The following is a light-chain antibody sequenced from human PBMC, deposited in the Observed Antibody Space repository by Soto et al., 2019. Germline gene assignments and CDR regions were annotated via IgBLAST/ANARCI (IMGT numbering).Light chain of an antibody. J-gene: IGLJ1*01. CDR2: EDT. CDR3: FSHRGGDSHV. V-gene: IGLV2-8*01. Sequence: SGLTQPASVYGSPGQSLTISCPGTSSDVGGYNFVSWYRQHPDKAPKLMIFEDTRRPSGVPDRFSGFKSGTTASLTVSGLQPEDEADYYCFSHRGGDSHVFGTGTKVTVL. CDR1: SSDVGGYNF.